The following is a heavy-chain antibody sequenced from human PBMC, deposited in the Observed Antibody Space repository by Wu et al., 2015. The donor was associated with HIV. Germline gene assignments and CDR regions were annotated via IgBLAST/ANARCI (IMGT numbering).Heavy chain of an antibody. V-gene: IGHV1-8*01. CDR1: GYTFTSYD. Sequence: QVQLVQSGAEVKKPGASVKVSCKASGYTFTSYDINWVRQATGQGLEWMGWMNPNSGNTGYAQKFQGRVTMTRNTSISTAYMELSSLRSEDTAVYYCARGGHVSTVVTPGGSDYWGQGTLVTVSS. CDR3: ARGGHVSTVVTPGGSDY. J-gene: IGHJ4*02. CDR2: MNPNSGNT. D-gene: IGHD4-23*01.